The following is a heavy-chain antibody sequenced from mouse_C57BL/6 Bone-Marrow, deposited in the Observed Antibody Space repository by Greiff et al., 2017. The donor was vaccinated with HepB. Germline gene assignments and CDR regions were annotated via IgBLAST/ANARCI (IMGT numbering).Heavy chain of an antibody. J-gene: IGHJ4*01. D-gene: IGHD1-1*01. Sequence: QVHVKQPGTELVKPGASVKLSCKASGYTFTSYWMHWVKQRPGQGLEWIGNINPSNGGTNYNEKFKSKATLTVDKSSSTAYMQLSSLTSEDSAVYYCARITTVVAGAMDYWGQGTSVTVSS. V-gene: IGHV1-53*01. CDR2: INPSNGGT. CDR3: ARITTVVAGAMDY. CDR1: GYTFTSYW.